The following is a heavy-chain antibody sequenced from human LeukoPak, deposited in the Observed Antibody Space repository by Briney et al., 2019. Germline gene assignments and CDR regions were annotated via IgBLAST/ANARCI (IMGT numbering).Heavy chain of an antibody. J-gene: IGHJ3*02. CDR1: GGSISSYY. Sequence: ETLSLTCIVSGGSISSYYWSWVRHAPGKGLEWVSGINWNGGSTGYADSVKGRFTISRDNAKNSLYLQMNSLRAEDTALYYCARVVGAQPYDAFDIWGQGTMVTVSS. CDR3: ARVVGAQPYDAFDI. D-gene: IGHD1-26*01. V-gene: IGHV3-20*04. CDR2: INWNGGST.